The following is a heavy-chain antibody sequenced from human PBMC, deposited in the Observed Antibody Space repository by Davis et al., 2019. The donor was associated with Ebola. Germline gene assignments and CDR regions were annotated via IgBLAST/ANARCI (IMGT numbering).Heavy chain of an antibody. J-gene: IGHJ4*02. CDR2: IIPILGKV. CDR1: GGTFNSYP. CDR3: ARSSLTGTSDY. D-gene: IGHD1-7*01. Sequence: SVQVSCKASGGTFNSYPFSCVRHPHGPGLECMGRIIPILGKVNYAQKFQGRVTITADKSTSTAYMELDSLRSEDTAVYYCARSSLTGTSDYWGQGTLVTVSS. V-gene: IGHV1-69*02.